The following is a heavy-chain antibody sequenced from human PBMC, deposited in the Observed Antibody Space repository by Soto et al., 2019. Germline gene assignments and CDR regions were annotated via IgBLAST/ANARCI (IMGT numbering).Heavy chain of an antibody. CDR1: GFTFSSYW. CDR2: IRQDGSDK. J-gene: IGHJ4*02. Sequence: EVQLVASGGGLVQPGGSLRLSCAASGFTFSSYWMSWVRQAPGKGLEWVANIRQDGSDKYYVDSVKGRFTISRDNSKNSLYLQMNSLRAEDTAIYYCASTQQWLGQRGDFDYWGQGTLVTVSS. CDR3: ASTQQWLGQRGDFDY. D-gene: IGHD6-19*01. V-gene: IGHV3-7*05.